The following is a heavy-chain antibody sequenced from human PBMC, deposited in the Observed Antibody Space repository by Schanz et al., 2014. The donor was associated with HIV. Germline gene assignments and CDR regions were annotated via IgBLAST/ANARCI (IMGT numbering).Heavy chain of an antibody. Sequence: VQLVESGGVVVQPGGSLRISCAASGFTFDDYTMHWVRQAPGKGLEWVAVISYDGVNKHFADSVKGRFTISRDNSKNTLYLQVKRLRTEDTAVYFCAKDGNLYDSRYRGKGNYYHYYGMDVWGQGTTVTVS. D-gene: IGHD3-22*01. CDR2: ISYDGVNK. CDR1: GFTFDDYT. J-gene: IGHJ6*02. V-gene: IGHV3-30*18. CDR3: AKDGNLYDSRYRGKGNYYHYYGMDV.